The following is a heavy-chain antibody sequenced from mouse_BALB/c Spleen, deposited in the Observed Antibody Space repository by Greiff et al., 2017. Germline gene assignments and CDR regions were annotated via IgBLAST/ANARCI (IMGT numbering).Heavy chain of an antibody. D-gene: IGHD1-1*01. CDR1: GFNIKDYY. Sequence: VQLQQSGAELVRSGASVKLSCTASGFNIKDYYMHWVKQRPEQGLEWIGWIDPENGDTEYAPKFQGKATMTADTSSNTAYLQLSSLTSEDTAVCYCNGRTTVVDYWGQGTTLTVSS. CDR2: IDPENGDT. V-gene: IGHV14-4*02. CDR3: NGRTTVVDY. J-gene: IGHJ2*01.